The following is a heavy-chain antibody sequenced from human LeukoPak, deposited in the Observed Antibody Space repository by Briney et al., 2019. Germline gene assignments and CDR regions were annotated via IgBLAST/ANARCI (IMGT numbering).Heavy chain of an antibody. CDR2: ISGSGGNT. D-gene: IGHD1-26*01. V-gene: IGHV3-23*01. Sequence: PGGSLRLSCAASGFTFSSYWMSWVRQAPGKGLEWVSVISGSGGNTYYADSLKGRFTISRDNSKNTLYLQMNSLRAEDTAVYYCAREVGSFDYWGQGTLVTVSS. CDR3: AREVGSFDY. J-gene: IGHJ4*02. CDR1: GFTFSSYW.